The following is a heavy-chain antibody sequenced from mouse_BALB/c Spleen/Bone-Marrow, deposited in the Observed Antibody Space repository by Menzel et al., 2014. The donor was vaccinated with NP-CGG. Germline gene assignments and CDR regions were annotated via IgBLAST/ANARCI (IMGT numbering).Heavy chain of an antibody. CDR3: ARMGHYGWFAY. CDR2: INPDSNTI. Sequence: DVKLVESGGGLVQPGGSLKLSCAASGFDFSSYWMSWVRQAPGKGLEWIGEINPDSNTINYTPSLKEKFIISRDNAKSTLYLQMSKVRSEDTALYYCARMGHYGWFAYWGQGTLVTVSA. J-gene: IGHJ3*01. CDR1: GFDFSSYW. D-gene: IGHD1-1*01. V-gene: IGHV4-1*02.